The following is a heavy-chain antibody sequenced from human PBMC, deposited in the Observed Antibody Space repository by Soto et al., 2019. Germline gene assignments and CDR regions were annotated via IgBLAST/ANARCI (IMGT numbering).Heavy chain of an antibody. D-gene: IGHD3-16*01. J-gene: IGHJ6*02. V-gene: IGHV4-31*02. CDR2: IYYSANT. Sequence: QVQLQESGPGLVKPSQTLSLTCSVSGGSISSGGYYWSWIRQPPGKGLEWIGYIYYSANTHYNPSLKGRVSISADTSKNQFSLNLSSVTAADTAVYYCAPSGGNSYYYGMDVWGQGTTVTVSS. CDR3: APSGGNSYYYGMDV. CDR1: GGSISSGGYY.